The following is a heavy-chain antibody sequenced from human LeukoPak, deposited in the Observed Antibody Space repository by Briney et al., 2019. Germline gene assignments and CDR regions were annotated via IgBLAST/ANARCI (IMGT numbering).Heavy chain of an antibody. D-gene: IGHD5-24*01. J-gene: IGHJ4*02. Sequence: GRSLRLSCAASGFTFSSYAMHWVRQAPGKGLEWVAVISYDGSNKYYADSVKGRFTISRDNSKNTLYLQMNSLRAEDTAVYYCARDLEDGYNPYYFDYWGQGTLVTVSS. CDR3: ARDLEDGYNPYYFDY. V-gene: IGHV3-30-3*01. CDR2: ISYDGSNK. CDR1: GFTFSSYA.